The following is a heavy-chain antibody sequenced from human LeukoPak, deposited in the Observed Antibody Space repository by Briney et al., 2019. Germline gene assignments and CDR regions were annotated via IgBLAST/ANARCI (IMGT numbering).Heavy chain of an antibody. Sequence: SVKVSCKASGGTFSSYAISWVRQAPGQGLEWMGGIIPIFGTANYAQKFQGRVTITADESTSTAYMGLSSLRSEDTAVYYCARGRYDYGDYVFDYWGQGTLVTVSS. D-gene: IGHD4-17*01. CDR2: IIPIFGTA. CDR3: ARGRYDYGDYVFDY. CDR1: GGTFSSYA. J-gene: IGHJ4*02. V-gene: IGHV1-69*13.